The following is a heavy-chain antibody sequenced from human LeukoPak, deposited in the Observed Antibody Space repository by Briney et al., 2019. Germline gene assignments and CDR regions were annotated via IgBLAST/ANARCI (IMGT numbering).Heavy chain of an antibody. CDR2: ISYTGST. D-gene: IGHD6-13*01. J-gene: IGHJ4*02. CDR1: GASIRSSY. CDR3: ARQGGSIAAAGCDY. V-gene: IGHV4-59*08. Sequence: SETLSLTCTVSGASIRSSYWSWIRQPPGKGLEWIGYISYTGSTNYNPSLKSRVSLSVDTSKNQFSLKLSSVTAADTAVYYCARQGGSIAAAGCDYWGQGTLVTVSS.